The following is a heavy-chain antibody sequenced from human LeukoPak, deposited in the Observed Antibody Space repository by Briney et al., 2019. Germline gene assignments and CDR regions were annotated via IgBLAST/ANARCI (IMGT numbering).Heavy chain of an antibody. V-gene: IGHV3-48*02. Sequence: PWGSLRLLCSGSGFNLNSFSMNWVRQAPGKGLEWLLYSSSSGTARYYADSVKGRFTISRDNDRNSLYLQMNSLRDEDTAVYYCVRDHLWSFDYWGQGALITVSS. CDR1: GFNLNSFS. CDR2: SSSSGTAR. J-gene: IGHJ4*02. CDR3: VRDHLWSFDY. D-gene: IGHD1-1*01.